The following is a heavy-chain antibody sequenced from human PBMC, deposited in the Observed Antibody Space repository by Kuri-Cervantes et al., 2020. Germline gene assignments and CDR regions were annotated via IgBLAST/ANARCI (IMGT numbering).Heavy chain of an antibody. J-gene: IGHJ4*02. D-gene: IGHD2-8*02. V-gene: IGHV3-13*01. CDR2: IGAAGDT. CDR3: ASDPGYQVMYPEGYFDY. CDR1: GFTFSYYD. Sequence: GESLKISCAASGFTFSYYDMHWVRLDTGRGLEWVSTIGAAGDTYYQGSVKGRSTISRDNAKNSLYLQMNSLRAEDTAVYYCASDPGYQVMYPEGYFDYWGQGALVTVSS.